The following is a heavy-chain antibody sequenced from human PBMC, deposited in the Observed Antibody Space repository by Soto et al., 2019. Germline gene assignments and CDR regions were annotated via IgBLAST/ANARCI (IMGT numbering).Heavy chain of an antibody. Sequence: QVHLVQSGAEVKKPGSSVKVSCKASGGTFSTSSINWLRQAPGQRPEWMGNILPVFGTADYAQKFRDRVTXPXAXSXDPASMELPSLFSAEAPVYYCARGHAYGGNSDAFDIWGQGTVVTVSS. CDR1: GGTFSTSS. CDR3: ARGHAYGGNSDAFDI. CDR2: ILPVFGTA. D-gene: IGHD4-17*01. V-gene: IGHV1-69*15. J-gene: IGHJ3*02.